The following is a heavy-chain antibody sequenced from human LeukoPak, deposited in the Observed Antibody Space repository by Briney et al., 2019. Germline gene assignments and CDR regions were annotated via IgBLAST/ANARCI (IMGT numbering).Heavy chain of an antibody. D-gene: IGHD3-22*01. CDR2: ISSSGSTI. Sequence: GGSLRLSCAASGFTFSDYYMSWIRQAPGKGLEWVSYISSSGSTIYYADSVKGRFTISRDNSKMILYLQMNSLRAEDTAVYYCVRDRGGGSGYSRYFDLWGQGTLVTVSS. J-gene: IGHJ5*02. CDR3: VRDRGGGSGYSRYFDL. CDR1: GFTFSDYY. V-gene: IGHV3-11*04.